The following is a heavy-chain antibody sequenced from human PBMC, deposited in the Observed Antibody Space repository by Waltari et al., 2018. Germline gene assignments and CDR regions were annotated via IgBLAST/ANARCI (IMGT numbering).Heavy chain of an antibody. Sequence: QVQLVQSGAEVKKPGASVKVSCKASGYTFTSYYMHWVRQAPGQGLEWMGIINPSGGSTSYAQKFQGRVTMTRDTSTSTVYMELSSLRSEDTAVYYCARGAPLLIAVAGTDYWGQGTLVTVSS. CDR3: ARGAPLLIAVAGTDY. D-gene: IGHD6-19*01. CDR1: GYTFTSYY. V-gene: IGHV1-46*01. J-gene: IGHJ4*02. CDR2: INPSGGST.